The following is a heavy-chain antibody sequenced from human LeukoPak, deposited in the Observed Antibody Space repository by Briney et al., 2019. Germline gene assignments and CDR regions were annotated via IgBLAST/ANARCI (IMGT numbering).Heavy chain of an antibody. CDR1: GFTFSSYR. Sequence: PGGSLRLSCAASGFTFSSYRMNWVRQAPGKGLEWVSYISTSSSTIYYADSVKGRFTISRDNSKNTLYLQMNSLRAEDTAVYYCARDKYSSGWYYYYGMDVWGQGTTVTVSS. CDR3: ARDKYSSGWYYYYGMDV. J-gene: IGHJ6*02. D-gene: IGHD6-19*01. V-gene: IGHV3-48*01. CDR2: ISTSSSTI.